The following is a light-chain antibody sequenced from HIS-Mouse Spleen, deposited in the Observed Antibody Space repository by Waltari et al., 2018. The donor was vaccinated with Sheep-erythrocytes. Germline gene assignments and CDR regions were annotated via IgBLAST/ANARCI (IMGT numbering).Light chain of an antibody. Sequence: SYELTQPPSVSVSPGQTARITCSGDALPKKYAYWSQQKSGQAPVLVIYEDSKRPSGIPGRFSGSSSGTMATLTISGAQVEDDADYYCYSTDSSGNHWVFGGGTKLTVL. CDR2: EDS. CDR3: YSTDSSGNHWV. J-gene: IGLJ3*02. CDR1: ALPKKY. V-gene: IGLV3-10*01.